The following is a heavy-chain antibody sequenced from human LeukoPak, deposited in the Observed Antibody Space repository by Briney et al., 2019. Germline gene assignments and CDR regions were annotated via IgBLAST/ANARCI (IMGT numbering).Heavy chain of an antibody. D-gene: IGHD4-17*01. Sequence: ASVKVSCKASGYTFTSYGITWVRQGPGQGLEWMGWISAYNGNTNYAQKLQGRVTMTTDTSTSTAYMELRSLRSDDTAVYYCARDVGGYGDYRMDYWGQGTLVTVSS. CDR3: ARDVGGYGDYRMDY. J-gene: IGHJ4*02. CDR1: GYTFTSYG. V-gene: IGHV1-18*01. CDR2: ISAYNGNT.